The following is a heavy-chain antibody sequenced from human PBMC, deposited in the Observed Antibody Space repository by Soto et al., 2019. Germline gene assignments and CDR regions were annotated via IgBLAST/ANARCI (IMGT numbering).Heavy chain of an antibody. CDR3: ARDHGYSGYDLVDY. J-gene: IGHJ4*02. CDR2: ISYDGSNK. Sequence: GGSLRLSCAASGFTFSSYAMHWVRQAPGKGLEWVAVISYDGSNKYYADSVKGRFTISRDNSKNTLYLQMNSLRAEDTAVYYCARDHGYSGYDLVDYWGQGTLVTVSS. CDR1: GFTFSSYA. V-gene: IGHV3-30-3*01. D-gene: IGHD5-12*01.